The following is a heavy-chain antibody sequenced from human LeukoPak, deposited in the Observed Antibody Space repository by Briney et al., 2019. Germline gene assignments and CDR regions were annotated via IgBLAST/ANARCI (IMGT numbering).Heavy chain of an antibody. J-gene: IGHJ4*02. Sequence: SVKVSCKASGYIFINYGISWVQQAPGQGLEWMGRIIPILGIANYAQKFQGRVTITADKSTSTAYMELSSLRSEDTAVYYCARDKRTVVTPLSTFDYWGQGTLVTVSS. D-gene: IGHD4-23*01. CDR2: IIPILGIA. V-gene: IGHV1-69*04. CDR1: GYIFINYG. CDR3: ARDKRTVVTPLSTFDY.